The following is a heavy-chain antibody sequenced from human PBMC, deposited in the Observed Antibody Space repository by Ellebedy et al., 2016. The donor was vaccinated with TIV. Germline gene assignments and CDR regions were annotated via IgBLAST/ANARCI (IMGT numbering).Heavy chain of an antibody. D-gene: IGHD6-6*01. Sequence: GESLKISYAASGFTFSIYAMTWVRQAPGEGLKWVSLISTGGDSTYYSDSVKGRFTISRDNSKNTLFLQVNSLRAEDTAVYYCIFKGMSARLYWGQGTQVTVSS. CDR2: ISTGGDST. CDR3: IFKGMSARLY. J-gene: IGHJ1*01. CDR1: GFTFSIYA. V-gene: IGHV3-23*01.